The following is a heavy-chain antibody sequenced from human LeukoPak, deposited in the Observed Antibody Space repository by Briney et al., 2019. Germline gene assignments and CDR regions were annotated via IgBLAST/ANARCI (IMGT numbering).Heavy chain of an antibody. D-gene: IGHD3-10*01. V-gene: IGHV3-7*03. CDR3: AKDWNYYGSGSYTD. Sequence: PGGSLRLSCAASGFTFSSYWMSWVRQAPGKGLEWVANIKQDGSEKYYVDSVKGRFTISRDNSKNTLYLQMNSLRAEDTAVYYCAKDWNYYGSGSYTDWGQGTLVTVSS. J-gene: IGHJ4*02. CDR1: GFTFSSYW. CDR2: IKQDGSEK.